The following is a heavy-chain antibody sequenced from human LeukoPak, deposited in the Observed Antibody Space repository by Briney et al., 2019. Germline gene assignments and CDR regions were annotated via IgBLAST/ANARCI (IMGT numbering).Heavy chain of an antibody. CDR3: ARGSPQWLAAFDY. J-gene: IGHJ3*01. D-gene: IGHD6-19*01. CDR2: IYHSGST. Sequence: SETLSLTCAVSGGSISSGGYSWSWIRQPPGKGLEWIGYIYHSGSTYYNPSLKSRVTISVDRSKNQFSLKLSSVTAADTAVYYCARGSPQWLAAFDYWGQGTMVTVFS. CDR1: GGSISSGGYS. V-gene: IGHV4-30-2*01.